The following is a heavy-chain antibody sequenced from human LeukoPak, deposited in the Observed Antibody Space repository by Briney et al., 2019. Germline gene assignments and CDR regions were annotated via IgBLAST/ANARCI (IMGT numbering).Heavy chain of an antibody. CDR3: ARARAGYSYVPLDYYFDY. CDR2: IYHSGST. V-gene: IGHV4-30-2*01. J-gene: IGHJ4*02. D-gene: IGHD5-18*01. Sequence: PSETLSLTCAVSGGSISSGGYSWSWIRQPPGKGLEWIGYIYHSGSTYYNPSLKSRVTISVDRSKNQFSLKLSSVTAADTAVYYCARARAGYSYVPLDYYFDYWGQGTLVTVSS. CDR1: GGSISSGGYS.